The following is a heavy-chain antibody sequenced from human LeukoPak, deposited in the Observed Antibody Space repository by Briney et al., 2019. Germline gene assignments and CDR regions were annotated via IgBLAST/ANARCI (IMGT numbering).Heavy chain of an antibody. D-gene: IGHD1-26*01. Sequence: SETLSLTCNVSDGSISSSSYYWGWIRQPPGKGLEWIGTIYYSGITYYDASLKSRVTISVDMSKNQFSLKLMSVTAADTAVYYCARGGYSGSRDYWGQGTLVTVSS. CDR2: IYYSGIT. J-gene: IGHJ4*02. CDR1: DGSISSSSYY. CDR3: ARGGYSGSRDY. V-gene: IGHV4-39*07.